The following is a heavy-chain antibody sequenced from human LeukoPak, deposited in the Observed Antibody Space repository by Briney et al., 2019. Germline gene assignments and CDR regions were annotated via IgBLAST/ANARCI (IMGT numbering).Heavy chain of an antibody. J-gene: IGHJ4*02. V-gene: IGHV3-30*02. Sequence: GGSLRLSCAASGFSFSTYGMHWVRQAPGKGLEWVAFIGFDGSEIRYADSVKGRFTISGDNSKNTLYLQMSGLRGGDTAVYYCAKTGKGSPGYYNYFDYWGQGTLVTVSS. D-gene: IGHD3-22*01. CDR2: IGFDGSEI. CDR3: AKTGKGSPGYYNYFDY. CDR1: GFSFSTYG.